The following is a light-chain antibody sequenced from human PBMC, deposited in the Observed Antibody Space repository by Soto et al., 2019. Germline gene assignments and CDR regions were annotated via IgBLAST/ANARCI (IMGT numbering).Light chain of an antibody. Sequence: QSALTQPASVSGSPGQSITISCTGTGNDVGGSNYVSWYQQHPDKAPKLMIFEVSYRPSGVSNRFSGSTSGNTASLTISGLQAEDEAHYYCSSYTRTNTVLFGGGTKLTVL. CDR2: EVS. J-gene: IGLJ2*01. CDR3: SSYTRTNTVL. V-gene: IGLV2-14*01. CDR1: GNDVGGSNY.